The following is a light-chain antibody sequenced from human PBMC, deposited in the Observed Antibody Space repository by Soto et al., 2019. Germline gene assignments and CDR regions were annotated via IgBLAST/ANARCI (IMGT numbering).Light chain of an antibody. CDR1: QSVSSSY. J-gene: IGKJ5*01. CDR3: QQYGSSLIT. V-gene: IGKV3-20*01. Sequence: EIVLTQSPGTLSLSPGERATLSCRASQSVSSSYLAWYQQKPGQAPRLLIYGASSRATGIPDRFSGSGSGTDFTLTISRLEPEDLAVYYWQQYGSSLITFGQGTRLEIK. CDR2: GAS.